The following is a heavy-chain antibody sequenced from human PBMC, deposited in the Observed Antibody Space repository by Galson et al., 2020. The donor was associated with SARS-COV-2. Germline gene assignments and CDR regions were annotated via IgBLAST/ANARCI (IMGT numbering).Heavy chain of an antibody. V-gene: IGHV1-2*02. J-gene: IGHJ4*03. CDR1: GYTFTGYY. CDR3: ARSLYYYDSSGYFLNQPPDY. Sequence: ASVKVSCKASGYTFTGYYMHWVRQAPGQGLEWMGWINPNSGGTNYAQKFQGRVTMTRDTSISTAYMELSRLRSDDTAVYYCARSLYYYDSSGYFLNQPPDYWGQGTTVTVSS. CDR2: INPNSGGT. D-gene: IGHD3-22*01.